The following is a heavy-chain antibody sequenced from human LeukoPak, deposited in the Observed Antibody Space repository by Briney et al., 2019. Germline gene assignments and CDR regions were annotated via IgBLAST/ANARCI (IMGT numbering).Heavy chain of an antibody. CDR3: ARDGYGSGSYGWFDP. CDR2: IYSGST. D-gene: IGHD3-10*01. J-gene: IGHJ5*02. V-gene: IGHV4-59*01. Sequence: PSETLSLTCSVSGASITSSYWSWIRQTPGEGRECIGNIYSGSTNYNPSFESRFTVSLDTSKNTFYLRLTSVTAADTALSYCARDGYGSGSYGWFDPWGQGTLVTVSS. CDR1: GASITSSY.